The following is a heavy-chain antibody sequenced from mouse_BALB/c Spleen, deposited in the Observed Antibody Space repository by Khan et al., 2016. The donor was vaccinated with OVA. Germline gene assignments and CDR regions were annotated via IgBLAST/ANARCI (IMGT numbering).Heavy chain of an antibody. V-gene: IGHV1-77*01. J-gene: IGHJ3*01. Sequence: QVQLQQSGAELARPGASVKLSCKTSGYTFTDFYINWVKQRTGQGLEWIGDIYPGSANTYYNEKFKGKATLPVDTSSSTAYMQLSSLAADDSAGYFCARSGSGAFGFWGQGTLVTVSA. CDR2: IYPGSANT. CDR3: ARSGSGAFGF. D-gene: IGHD1-1*02. CDR1: GYTFTDFY.